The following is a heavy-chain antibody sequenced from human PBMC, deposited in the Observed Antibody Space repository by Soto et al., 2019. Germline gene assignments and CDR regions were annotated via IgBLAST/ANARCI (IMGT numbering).Heavy chain of an antibody. D-gene: IGHD3-22*01. V-gene: IGHV4-4*07. CDR3: ARDSDDRSGYSHFDY. CDR1: GGSISSYY. J-gene: IGHJ4*02. Sequence: SETLSLTCTVSGGSISSYYWSWIRQPAGKGLEWIGRIYTSGITNYNPSLKSRVTMSVDTSKNQFSLKLSSVTAADTAVYYCARDSDDRSGYSHFDYWGQGPLVTVYS. CDR2: IYTSGIT.